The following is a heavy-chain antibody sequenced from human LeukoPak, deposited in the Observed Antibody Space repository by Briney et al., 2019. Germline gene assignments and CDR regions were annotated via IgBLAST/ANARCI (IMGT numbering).Heavy chain of an antibody. Sequence: SETLSLTCAVYGGSFSGYYWSWIRQPPGKGLEWIGEINHSGSTNYNPSLKSRVTMSVDTSKNQFSLKLSSVTAADTAVYYCARDLTYYDSSGPGGYWGQGTLVTVSS. V-gene: IGHV4-34*01. CDR3: ARDLTYYDSSGPGGY. J-gene: IGHJ4*02. CDR1: GGSFSGYY. D-gene: IGHD3-22*01. CDR2: INHSGST.